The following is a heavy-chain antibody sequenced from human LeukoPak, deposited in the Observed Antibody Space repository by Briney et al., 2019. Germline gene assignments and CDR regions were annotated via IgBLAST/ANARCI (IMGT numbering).Heavy chain of an antibody. CDR3: ARGDGSFVCHDENWFDP. D-gene: IGHD5-24*01. CDR2: ITSDGSLV. J-gene: IGHJ5*02. CDR1: GFTFSSYA. V-gene: IGHV3-48*03. Sequence: PGGSLRLSCAVSGFTFSSYAMNWVRQAPGKGLEWISYITSDGSLVKYADSVKGRFSISRDNAKQSIYLQMNSLRAEDTAVYNCARGDGSFVCHDENWFDPWGQGTLVAVSS.